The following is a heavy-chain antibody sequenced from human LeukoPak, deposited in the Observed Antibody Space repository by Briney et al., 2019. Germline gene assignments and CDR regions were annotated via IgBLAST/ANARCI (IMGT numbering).Heavy chain of an antibody. CDR2: MTPSGGAT. Sequence: NPGGSLRLSCAASGFTFSDFYMSWIRQVPGRGLEWVSYMTPSGGATYYADSVKGRFTISRDNAKNSLYLQMNSLRAEDTALYYCARGYSRAAFDIWGQGTVVAVSS. V-gene: IGHV3-11*04. J-gene: IGHJ3*02. CDR3: ARGYSRAAFDI. CDR1: GFTFSDFY. D-gene: IGHD2-15*01.